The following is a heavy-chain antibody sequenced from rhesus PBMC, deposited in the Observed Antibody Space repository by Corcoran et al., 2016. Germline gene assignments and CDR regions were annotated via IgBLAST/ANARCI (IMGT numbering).Heavy chain of an antibody. Sequence: QVQLQESGPGLVKPSQTLSLTCAISGDSVSSNTPTWNWIRQSHSSGLEWMVRTYYRSKWYNDYAQSVQNRISINPDTSKNQFSLQLNSVTPEDMAVYYCARAGISAAGLVYWGQGVLVTVSS. CDR1: GDSVSSNTPT. CDR3: ARAGISAAGLVY. J-gene: IGHJ4*01. V-gene: IGHV6-1*01. D-gene: IGHD6S26*01. CDR2: TYYRSKWYN.